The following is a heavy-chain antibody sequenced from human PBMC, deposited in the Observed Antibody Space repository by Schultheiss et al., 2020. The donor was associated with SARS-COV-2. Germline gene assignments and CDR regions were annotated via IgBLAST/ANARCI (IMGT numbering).Heavy chain of an antibody. CDR1: GGSISSSSYY. D-gene: IGHD6-6*01. CDR2: IYTSGST. CDR3: ARDPASIAARRGHYNWFDP. V-gene: IGHV4-39*07. J-gene: IGHJ5*02. Sequence: SETLSLTCTVSGGSISSSSYYWGWIRQPPGKGLEWIGRIYTSGSTNYNPSLKSRVTMSVDTSKNQFSLKLSSVTAADTAVYYCARDPASIAARRGHYNWFDPWGQGTLVTGSS.